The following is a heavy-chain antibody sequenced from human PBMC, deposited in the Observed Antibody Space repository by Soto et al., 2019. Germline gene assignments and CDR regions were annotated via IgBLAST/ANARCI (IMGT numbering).Heavy chain of an antibody. CDR2: IYYSGST. CDR3: ARGEEGCSSTRCYENGFDP. J-gene: IGHJ5*02. V-gene: IGHV4-39*01. D-gene: IGHD2-2*01. Sequence: SETLSLTCTVSGGSISSSSYYWGWIRQPPGKGLEWIGSIYYSGSTYYNPSLKSRVTISVDTSKNQFSLKLSSVTAADTAVYYCARGEEGCSSTRCYENGFDPWGQGTLVTVSS. CDR1: GGSISSSSYY.